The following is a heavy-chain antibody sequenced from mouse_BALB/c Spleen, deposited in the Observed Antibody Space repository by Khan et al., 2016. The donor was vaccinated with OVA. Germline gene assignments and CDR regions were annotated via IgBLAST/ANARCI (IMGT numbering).Heavy chain of an antibody. CDR1: GYTFINYW. CDR3: ARRGLRWDFDY. CDR2: INPSTGYT. V-gene: IGHV1-7*01. J-gene: IGHJ2*01. Sequence: VQLQQSGAELAKPGASVKMSCKASGYTFINYWILWVKQRPGQGLEWIGYINPSTGYTEYNQNFKDKATLTADKSYSPAYMQLSSLTSEDSAVYYCARRGLRWDFDYWGQGTTLTVSS. D-gene: IGHD1-1*01.